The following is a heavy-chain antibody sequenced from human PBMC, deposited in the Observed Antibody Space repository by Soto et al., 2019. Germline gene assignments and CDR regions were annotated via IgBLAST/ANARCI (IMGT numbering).Heavy chain of an antibody. CDR1: AGYISSYY. J-gene: IGHJ4*02. CDR3: ARHSDYRYYFDY. D-gene: IGHD4-4*01. V-gene: IGHV4-59*01. CDR2: IYYSGST. Sequence: ETLSLTCTVSAGYISSYYWSWIRQPPGKGLEWIGYIYYSGSTNYNPSLKSRVTISVDTSKNQFSLKLSSVTAADTAVYYCARHSDYRYYFDYWGQGTLVTVSS.